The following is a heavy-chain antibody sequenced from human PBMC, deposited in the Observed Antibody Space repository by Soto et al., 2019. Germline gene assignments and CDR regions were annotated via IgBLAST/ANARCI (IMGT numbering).Heavy chain of an antibody. V-gene: IGHV4-59*01. Sequence: SETLSLTCTVSGGSISSYYWSWIRQPPGKGLEWIGYIYYSGSTNYNPSLKSRVTISVDTSKNQFSLKLSSVTAADTAVYYCARSPVTVLRFLEWLPNWFDPWGQGTLVTVSS. CDR1: GGSISSYY. CDR2: IYYSGST. D-gene: IGHD3-3*01. J-gene: IGHJ5*02. CDR3: ARSPVTVLRFLEWLPNWFDP.